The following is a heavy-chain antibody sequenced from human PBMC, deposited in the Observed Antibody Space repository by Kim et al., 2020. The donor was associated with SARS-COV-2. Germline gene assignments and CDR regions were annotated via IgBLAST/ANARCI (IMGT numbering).Heavy chain of an antibody. V-gene: IGHV3-23*01. CDR1: GFTLSMYA. D-gene: IGHD6-19*01. CDR2: ISGSGYST. CDR3: AKGGKQWLPDDP. J-gene: IGHJ5*02. Sequence: GGSLRLSCAASGFTLSMYAMSWVRQAPGKGLDWVSTISGSGYSTYYADSVNGRFTISRDNSKNTLYLQMNSLRAEDTALYYCAKGGKQWLPDDPWGQGTLVTVSS.